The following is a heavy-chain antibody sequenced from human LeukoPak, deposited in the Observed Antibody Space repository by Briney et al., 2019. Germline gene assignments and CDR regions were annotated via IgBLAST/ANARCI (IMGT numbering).Heavy chain of an antibody. CDR3: ARGSVAAAGTDFDY. CDR2: IYTSGST. D-gene: IGHD6-13*01. V-gene: IGHV4-61*02. CDR1: GGSISSGSYY. J-gene: IGHJ4*02. Sequence: SETLSLTCTVSGGSISSGSYYWSWIRQPAGKGLEWIGRIYTSGSTNYNPSLKSRVTISVDTSKNQFSLKLSSVTAADTAVYYCARGSVAAAGTDFDYWGQGTLVTVSS.